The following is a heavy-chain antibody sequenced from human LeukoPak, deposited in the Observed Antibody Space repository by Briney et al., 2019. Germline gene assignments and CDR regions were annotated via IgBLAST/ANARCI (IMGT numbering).Heavy chain of an antibody. CDR2: ISSSSSYI. J-gene: IGHJ4*02. Sequence: GGSLRLSCAASGFTFSSYSMNWVRQAPGKGLEWVSSISSSSSYIYYADSVKGRFTISRDNAKNSLYLQMNSLRAEDTAVYYCARFFISGFSILTGLDYWGQGTLVTVSS. V-gene: IGHV3-21*01. D-gene: IGHD3-9*01. CDR1: GFTFSSYS. CDR3: ARFFISGFSILTGLDY.